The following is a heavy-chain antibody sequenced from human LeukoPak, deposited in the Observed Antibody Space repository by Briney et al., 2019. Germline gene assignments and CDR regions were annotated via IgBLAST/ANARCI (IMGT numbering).Heavy chain of an antibody. CDR3: ANHYSGYIDY. CDR1: GDSIRKDNW. J-gene: IGHJ4*02. D-gene: IGHD5-12*01. CDR2: IYDSGKT. Sequence: PSETLSCTCSVSGDSIRKDNWWTWVRRSPGKGLEWLGEIYDSGKTNYHPSLRSRIAISIDTAKRHFSLELTAVTAADTAVYYCANHYSGYIDYWGQGILVTVSS. V-gene: IGHV4-4*02.